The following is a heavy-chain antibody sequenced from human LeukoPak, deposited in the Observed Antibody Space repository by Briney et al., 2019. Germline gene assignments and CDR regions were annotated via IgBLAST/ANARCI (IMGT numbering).Heavy chain of an antibody. Sequence: GASVKVSRKASGYTFTSYDINWVRQAAGQGLEWVGFVTPNSGNTGYAQKLQGRVTMTTNNSIGAAYMELSSLRSEDTAVYYCARFRYDYGDGPDYWGQGTLVTVSS. V-gene: IGHV1-8*01. J-gene: IGHJ4*02. CDR1: GYTFTSYD. D-gene: IGHD4/OR15-4a*01. CDR2: VTPNSGNT. CDR3: ARFRYDYGDGPDY.